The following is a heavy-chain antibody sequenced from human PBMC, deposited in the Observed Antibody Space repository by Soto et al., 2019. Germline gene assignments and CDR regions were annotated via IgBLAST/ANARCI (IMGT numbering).Heavy chain of an antibody. CDR1: GGSFNGYY. D-gene: IGHD6-13*01. CDR3: ARGVVGWDSSSWRYYYYGMDV. Sequence: SETMDLTCAVYGGSFNGYYWSWIRQPPGKGLEWIGEINHSGSTNYNPSLKSRVTISVDTSKNQFSLKLSSVTAADTAVYYCARGVVGWDSSSWRYYYYGMDVWGQGTTVTLSS. V-gene: IGHV4-34*01. CDR2: INHSGST. J-gene: IGHJ6*02.